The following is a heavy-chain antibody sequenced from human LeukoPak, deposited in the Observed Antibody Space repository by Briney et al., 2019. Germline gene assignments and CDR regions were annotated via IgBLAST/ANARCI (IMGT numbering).Heavy chain of an antibody. D-gene: IGHD6-6*01. CDR1: GGSISSGGYY. Sequence: NPSETLSLTCTVSGGSISSGGYYWSWIRQHPGKGLERIGYIYYSGSTYYNPSLKSRVTISVDTSKNQFSLKLSSVTAADTAVYYCASGLAARPNWFDPWGQGTLVTVSS. CDR3: ASGLAARPNWFDP. J-gene: IGHJ5*02. V-gene: IGHV4-31*03. CDR2: IYYSGST.